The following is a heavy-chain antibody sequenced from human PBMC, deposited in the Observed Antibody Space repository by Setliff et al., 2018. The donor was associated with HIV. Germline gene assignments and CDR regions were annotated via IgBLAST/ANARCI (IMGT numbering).Heavy chain of an antibody. CDR3: ARDPTGGAARFDY. V-gene: IGHV1-46*01. J-gene: IGHJ4*02. Sequence: ASVQVSCKASGYTFTSYYIHWVRQAPGQGLEWMGIINPSGGSTNYAQKFQDRVTMTRDTSTTTVYMDLRSLKSEDTAVYYCARDPTGGAARFDYWGQGTLVTVSS. CDR2: INPSGGST. D-gene: IGHD6-6*01. CDR1: GYTFTSYY.